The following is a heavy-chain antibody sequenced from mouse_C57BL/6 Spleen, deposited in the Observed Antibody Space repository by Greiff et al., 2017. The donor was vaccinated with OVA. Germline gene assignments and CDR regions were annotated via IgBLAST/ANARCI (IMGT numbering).Heavy chain of an antibody. CDR2: IRSKSSNYAT. CDR1: GFTFNTYA. D-gene: IGHD1-1*01. Sequence: EVQLQQSGGGLVQPKGSLKLSCAASGFTFNTYAMHWVRQAPGKGLEWVARIRSKSSNYATYYADSVKDRFTISRDDSQSMLYLQMNNLKTEDTAMYYCMREGDYYYGSSFFDYWGQGTTLTVSS. CDR3: MREGDYYYGSSFFDY. V-gene: IGHV10-3*01. J-gene: IGHJ2*01.